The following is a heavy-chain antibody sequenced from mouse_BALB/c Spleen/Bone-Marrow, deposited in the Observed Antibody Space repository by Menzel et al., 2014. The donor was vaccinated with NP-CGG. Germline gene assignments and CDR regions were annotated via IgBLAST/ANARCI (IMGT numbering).Heavy chain of an antibody. V-gene: IGHV5-6-3*01. J-gene: IGHJ2*01. CDR3: ARGLDY. CDR1: GFTFSSYG. Sequence: EVQGVESGGGLVQPGGSLKLSCAASGFTFSSYGMSWVRQTPDKRLELVATISTNGGNTYYPDSVKGRFTISRDNAKNTLYLQMSSLKSEDTAMYYCARGLDYWGQGTTLTVSS. CDR2: ISTNGGNT.